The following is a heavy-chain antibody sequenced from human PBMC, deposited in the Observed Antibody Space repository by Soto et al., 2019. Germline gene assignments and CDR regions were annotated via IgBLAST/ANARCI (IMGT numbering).Heavy chain of an antibody. Sequence: ASVKVSCKVSGYTLTELSMHWVRQAPGKGLEWMGGFDPEDGETIYAQKFQGRVTMTEDTSTDTAYMELSSLRSEDTAVYYCATAADILTGYYTQPFDYWGQGTLVTVSS. CDR1: GYTLTELS. CDR3: ATAADILTGYYTQPFDY. V-gene: IGHV1-24*01. CDR2: FDPEDGET. J-gene: IGHJ4*02. D-gene: IGHD3-9*01.